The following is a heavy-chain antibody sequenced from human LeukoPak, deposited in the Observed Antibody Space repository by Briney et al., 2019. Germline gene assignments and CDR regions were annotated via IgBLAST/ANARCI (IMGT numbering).Heavy chain of an antibody. CDR2: ISYDGSNK. Sequence: GVSLRLSCAASGFTFSSYAMHWVRQAPGKGLEWVAVISYDGSNKYYADSVKGRFTISRDNAKNSLYLQMNSLRAEDTAVYYCARDRGSSYYFDYWGQGTLVTVSS. CDR3: ARDRGSSYYFDY. V-gene: IGHV3-30-3*01. D-gene: IGHD2-15*01. CDR1: GFTFSSYA. J-gene: IGHJ4*02.